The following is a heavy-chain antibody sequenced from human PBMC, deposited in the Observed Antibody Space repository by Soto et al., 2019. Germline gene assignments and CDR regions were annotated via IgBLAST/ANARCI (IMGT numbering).Heavy chain of an antibody. CDR3: ARLGQGGYVQGMDV. D-gene: IGHD5-12*01. V-gene: IGHV5-51*01. CDR1: GYSFITYW. Sequence: GESLKISCKGSGYSFITYWIAWVRQKPGKGLEWMGIIDPADSETKYSPSFQGQVTISADKSINTAYLQWSSLKASDTAKYYCARLGQGGYVQGMDVWGQGTTVTVSS. J-gene: IGHJ6*02. CDR2: IDPADSET.